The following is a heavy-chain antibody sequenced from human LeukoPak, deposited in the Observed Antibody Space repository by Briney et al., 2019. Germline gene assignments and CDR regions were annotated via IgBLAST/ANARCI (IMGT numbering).Heavy chain of an antibody. V-gene: IGHV4-59*08. D-gene: IGHD3-9*01. CDR3: ARHFGRYFDWLFFDY. Sequence: SETLSLTCTVSGGSIGSYYWSWIRQPPGKGLEWIGYIYYSGSTNYNPSLKSRVTISVDTSKNQFSLKLSSVTAADTAVYYCARHFGRYFDWLFFDYWGQGTLVTVSS. CDR1: GGSIGSYY. J-gene: IGHJ4*02. CDR2: IYYSGST.